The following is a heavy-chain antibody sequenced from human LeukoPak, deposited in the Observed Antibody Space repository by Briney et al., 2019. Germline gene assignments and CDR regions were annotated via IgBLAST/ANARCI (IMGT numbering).Heavy chain of an antibody. CDR1: GGSFSGYY. Sequence: PSETLSLTCAVYGGSFSGYYWSWIRQPPGKGLEWIGEINHSGSTNYNPSLKSRVTIPVDTSKNQFSLKLSSVTAADTAVYYCARLSIMITFGGVIVSYYFDYWGQGTLVTVSS. CDR3: ARLSIMITFGGVIVSYYFDY. J-gene: IGHJ4*02. CDR2: INHSGST. D-gene: IGHD3-16*02. V-gene: IGHV4-34*01.